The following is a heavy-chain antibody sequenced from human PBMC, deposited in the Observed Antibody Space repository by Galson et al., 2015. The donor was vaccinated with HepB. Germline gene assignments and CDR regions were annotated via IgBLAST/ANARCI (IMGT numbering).Heavy chain of an antibody. CDR1: GYSFTSYW. Sequence: QSGAEVKKPGESLKISCKGSGYSFTSYWIGWVRQMPGKGLEWMGIIYPGDSDTRYGPSFQGQVTISADKSISTAYLQWSSLRASDTAMYYCARHSQYYDYVWGSYPLPVDVWGQGTTVTVPS. J-gene: IGHJ6*02. CDR3: ARHSQYYDYVWGSYPLPVDV. CDR2: IYPGDSDT. D-gene: IGHD3-16*02. V-gene: IGHV5-51*01.